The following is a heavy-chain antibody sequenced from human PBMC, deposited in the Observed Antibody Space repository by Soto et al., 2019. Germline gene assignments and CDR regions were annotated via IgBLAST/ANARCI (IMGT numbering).Heavy chain of an antibody. V-gene: IGHV4-39*01. CDR3: ARQRTSVVTQAYFDV. CDR2: IYYSGST. Sequence: SETLSLTCTVSGVSISYYWGWIRQPPGKGLEWIGSIYYSGSTYNNPSLRSRVSMSIDTSKDQFSLKLKSVTAADTALYFCARQRTSVVTQAYFDVWGPGSLVTVSS. J-gene: IGHJ4*02. CDR1: GVSISYY. D-gene: IGHD2-21*02.